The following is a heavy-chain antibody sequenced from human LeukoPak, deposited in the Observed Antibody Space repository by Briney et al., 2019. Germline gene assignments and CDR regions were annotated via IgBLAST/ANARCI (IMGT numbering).Heavy chain of an antibody. Sequence: GGSLRLSCAASGFTFSSYSMNWVRQAPGKGLEWVSSVSSSSSYIYYADSVKGRFTISRDNAKNSLYLQMNSLRAEDTAVYYCPRDQGDYGSLQSFYYYYGMDVWGQGTTVTVSS. CDR1: GFTFSSYS. D-gene: IGHD4-17*01. V-gene: IGHV3-21*01. CDR3: PRDQGDYGSLQSFYYYYGMDV. J-gene: IGHJ6*02. CDR2: VSSSSSYI.